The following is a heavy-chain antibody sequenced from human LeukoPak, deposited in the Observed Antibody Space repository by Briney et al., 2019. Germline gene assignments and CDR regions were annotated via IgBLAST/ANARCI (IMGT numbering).Heavy chain of an antibody. V-gene: IGHV1-2*02. CDR1: GYTFTGYY. CDR2: INPNSGGT. CDR3: ARATWGLGPFDY. Sequence: ASVKVSCKASGYTFTGYYMHWVRQAPGQGLEWMGWINPNSGGTNYAQKFQGRVTMTRDTSISTAYIELSSLRSEDTAVYYCARATWGLGPFDYWGQGTLVTVSS. D-gene: IGHD3/OR15-3a*01. J-gene: IGHJ4*02.